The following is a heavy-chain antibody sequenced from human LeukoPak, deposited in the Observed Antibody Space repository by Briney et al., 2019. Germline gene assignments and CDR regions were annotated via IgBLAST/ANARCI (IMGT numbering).Heavy chain of an antibody. CDR2: ISYHGSNK. V-gene: IGHV3-30*04. CDR3: ARDKKTGGSGSYCDF. Sequence: GGSLRLSCAASGFDFSSYAMHWVRQAPGRGLEWVSLISYHGSNKFYADSVKGRFTISRDNSSNTLYLQMNSLKPEDTAVYYCARDKKTGGSGSYCDFWGQGTLVTVSS. J-gene: IGHJ4*02. D-gene: IGHD3-10*01. CDR1: GFDFSSYA.